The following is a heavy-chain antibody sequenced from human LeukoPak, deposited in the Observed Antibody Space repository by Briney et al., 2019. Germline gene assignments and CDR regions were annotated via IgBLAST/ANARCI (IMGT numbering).Heavy chain of an antibody. D-gene: IGHD3-22*01. CDR1: GSSVNSYY. J-gene: IGHJ4*02. CDR3: TTGYYEPFDS. V-gene: IGHV4-59*02. CDR2: ISDSGRT. Sequence: SETLSLTCTVSGSSVNSYYWDWIRQPPGKGLEWIGCISDSGRTYYNPSLKSRVTISLGTSNNQFSLRLTSVTAADSAMYYCTTGYYEPFDSWGQGTLVTVSS.